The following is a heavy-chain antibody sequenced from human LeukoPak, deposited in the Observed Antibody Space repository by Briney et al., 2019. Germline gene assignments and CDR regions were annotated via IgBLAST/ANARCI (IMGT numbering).Heavy chain of an antibody. Sequence: PGGSLRLSCAASGFTFSSYGMHWVRQAPGKGLEWVAVIWYDASNRYYADSVKGRFTISRDNSKNTLYLQMNSLGAEDTAVYFCARDLAAAATWLDPWGQGTLVTVSS. CDR1: GFTFSSYG. V-gene: IGHV3-33*01. J-gene: IGHJ5*02. CDR2: IWYDASNR. D-gene: IGHD6-13*01. CDR3: ARDLAAAATWLDP.